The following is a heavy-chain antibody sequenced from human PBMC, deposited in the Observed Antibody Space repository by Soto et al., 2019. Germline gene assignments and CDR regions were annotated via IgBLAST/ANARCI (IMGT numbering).Heavy chain of an antibody. V-gene: IGHV3-30*04. Sequence: GGSLRLSCAASGFTFSSYSMHWVRQAPGKGLEWVAVLSYDIRNKFYADSVGGRFTISRDNSKNTLYLQMNSLRAEDTVVYFCARERVTGYYNVIGYWGQGTLVTVSS. J-gene: IGHJ4*02. CDR3: ARERVTGYYNVIGY. CDR2: LSYDIRNK. D-gene: IGHD3-9*01. CDR1: GFTFSSYS.